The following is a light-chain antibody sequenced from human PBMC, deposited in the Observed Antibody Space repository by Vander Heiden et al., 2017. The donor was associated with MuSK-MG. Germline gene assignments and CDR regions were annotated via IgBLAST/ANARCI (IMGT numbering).Light chain of an antibody. CDR2: DVS. CDR1: SSDVGGYNY. J-gene: IGLJ2*01. Sequence: QSALTQPASVSGSPGQSITISCTGTSSDVGGYNYVSWYQQHPGKAPKLMSYDVSNRPSGVSNRFSGSKSGNTASLTISGLQAEDEADYYCSSYTSSSTLGGVFGGGTKLTVL. CDR3: SSYTSSSTLGGV. V-gene: IGLV2-14*01.